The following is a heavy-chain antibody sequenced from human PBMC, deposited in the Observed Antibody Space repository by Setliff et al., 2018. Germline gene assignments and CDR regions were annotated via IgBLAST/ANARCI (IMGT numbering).Heavy chain of an antibody. CDR2: IYYSGST. V-gene: IGHV4-31*03. Sequence: SETLSLTCTVSGGSISSGGYYWSWIRQHPGKGLEWIGYIYYSGSTYYNPSLKSRVTISVDTSKNQFSLKLSSVAAADTAVYYCARDPPTTNRRRAFDIWGQGTMVTVSS. D-gene: IGHD4-17*01. CDR3: ARDPPTTNRRRAFDI. J-gene: IGHJ3*02. CDR1: GGSISSGGYY.